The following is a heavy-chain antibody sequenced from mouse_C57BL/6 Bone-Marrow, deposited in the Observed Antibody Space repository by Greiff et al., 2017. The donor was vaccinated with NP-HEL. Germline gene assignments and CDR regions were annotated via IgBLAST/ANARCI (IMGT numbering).Heavy chain of an antibody. CDR1: GFTFSDYH. J-gene: IGHJ1*03. Sequence: EVQVVESGGGLVQPGGSLKLSCAASGFTFSDYHMYWVRQTPEKRLEWVAYISNGGGSTYYPDTVKGRFTISRDNAKNTLYLQMSRLKSEDTAMYYCARRPWYFDVWGTGTTVTVSS. V-gene: IGHV5-12*01. CDR2: ISNGGGST. CDR3: ARRPWYFDV.